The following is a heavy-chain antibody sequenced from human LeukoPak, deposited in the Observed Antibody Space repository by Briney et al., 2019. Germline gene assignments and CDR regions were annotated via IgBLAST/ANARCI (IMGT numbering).Heavy chain of an antibody. V-gene: IGHV4-34*01. Sequence: PSETLSLTCAVYGGSFSGYHWSWIRQPPGKGLEWIGEINHSGSTNYNPSLKSRVTISVDTSKSQFSLKLSSVTAADTAVYYCARGLSAIVYWGQGTLVTVSS. CDR1: GGSFSGYH. CDR2: INHSGST. D-gene: IGHD2-15*01. J-gene: IGHJ4*02. CDR3: ARGLSAIVY.